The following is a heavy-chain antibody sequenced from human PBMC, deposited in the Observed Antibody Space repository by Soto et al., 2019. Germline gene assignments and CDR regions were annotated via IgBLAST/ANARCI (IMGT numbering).Heavy chain of an antibody. V-gene: IGHV4-30-4*01. D-gene: IGHD2-15*01. Sequence: SETLSLTCTVSGGSISNDNYYWSWIRQSPGKGLEWIAYIYYSGSTYYNPPLKSRVTISVDTSKNQFSLKLSSVTAADTAVYYCARDTACSGGSCYSGLSFDPWGQGTLVTVSS. CDR2: IYYSGST. J-gene: IGHJ5*02. CDR3: ARDTACSGGSCYSGLSFDP. CDR1: GGSISNDNYY.